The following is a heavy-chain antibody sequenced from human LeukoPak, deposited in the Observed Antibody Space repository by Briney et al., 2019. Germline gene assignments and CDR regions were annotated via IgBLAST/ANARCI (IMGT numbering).Heavy chain of an antibody. CDR2: IYYSGGT. CDR1: GGSISSYY. J-gene: IGHJ6*03. CDR3: ARGWYCSSTSCYPCYMDV. D-gene: IGHD2-2*01. Sequence: SETLSLTCTVSGGSISSYYWSWIRQPPGKGLEWIGYIYYSGGTNYNPSLKSRVTISVDTSKNQFSLKLSSVTAADTAVYYCARGWYCSSTSCYPCYMDVWGKGTTVTVSS. V-gene: IGHV4-59*01.